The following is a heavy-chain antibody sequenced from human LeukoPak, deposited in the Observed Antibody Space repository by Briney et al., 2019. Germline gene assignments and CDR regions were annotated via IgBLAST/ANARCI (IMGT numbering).Heavy chain of an antibody. CDR3: ARVSCSSTSCYGFDY. Sequence: TSETLSLTCTVSGGSISGYYWSWIRQPPGKGLEWIAYIYYSGSTNYNPSLRSRVTISVDTSKNQFSLKLSSVTAADTAVYYCARVSCSSTSCYGFDYWGQGTLVTVSS. D-gene: IGHD2-2*01. CDR2: IYYSGST. CDR1: GGSISGYY. V-gene: IGHV4-59*08. J-gene: IGHJ4*02.